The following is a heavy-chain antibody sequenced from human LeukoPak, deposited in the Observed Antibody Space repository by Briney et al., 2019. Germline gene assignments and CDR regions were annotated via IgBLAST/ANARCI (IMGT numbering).Heavy chain of an antibody. CDR3: ARDRGSGWYPPYGY. CDR2: INPNSGGT. D-gene: IGHD6-19*01. CDR1: GGTFSSYA. V-gene: IGHV1-2*02. Sequence: GASVKVSCKASGGTFSSYAISWVRQAPGQGLEWMGWINPNSGGTNYAQKFQGRVTMTRDTSISTAYMELSRLRSGDTAVYYCARDRGSGWYPPYGYWGQGTLVTVSS. J-gene: IGHJ4*02.